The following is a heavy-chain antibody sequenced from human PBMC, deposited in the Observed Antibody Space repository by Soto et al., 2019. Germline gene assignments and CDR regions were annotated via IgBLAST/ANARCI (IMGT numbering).Heavy chain of an antibody. J-gene: IGHJ6*02. CDR1: GGTFSSYS. CDR3: ARVPDGYNYYFYYGMDV. Sequence: SVKVSCKASGGTFSSYSIIWVQQAPGQGLEWMGGIIPIFGTANYAQKFQGRVTITADESTSTAYMELSSLRSEDTAVYYCARVPDGYNYYFYYGMDVWGQGNTVTVSS. V-gene: IGHV1-69*13. CDR2: IIPIFGTA. D-gene: IGHD5-12*01.